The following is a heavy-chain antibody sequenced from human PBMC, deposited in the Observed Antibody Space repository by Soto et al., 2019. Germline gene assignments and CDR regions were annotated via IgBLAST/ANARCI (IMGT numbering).Heavy chain of an antibody. D-gene: IGHD6-19*01. CDR3: AQERSSGWSFDY. V-gene: IGHV3-23*01. CDR1: GLTFSTYA. CDR2: ISGSCDST. Sequence: GGSLRLSCAASGLTFSTYAMNWVRQAPGKGLEWVSGISGSCDSTYYADSVKGRFTVSRDNSKNTLYLQMNSLIAEDTAVFYWAQERSSGWSFDYWGQGTLVTVSS. J-gene: IGHJ4*02.